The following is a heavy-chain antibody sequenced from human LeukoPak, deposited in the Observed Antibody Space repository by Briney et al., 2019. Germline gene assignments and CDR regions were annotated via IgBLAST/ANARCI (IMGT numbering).Heavy chain of an antibody. D-gene: IGHD5-24*01. J-gene: IGHJ5*02. CDR1: GGSISSYY. CDR3: ARGNGYSGWFDP. V-gene: IGHV4-59*01. CDR2: IYYSGST. Sequence: TTSETLSLTCTVSGGSISSYYWSWIRQPPGKGLEWIGYIYYSGSTNYNPSLKSRVTISVDTSKNQFSLKLSSVTAADTAVYYCARGNGYSGWFDPWGQGTLVTVSS.